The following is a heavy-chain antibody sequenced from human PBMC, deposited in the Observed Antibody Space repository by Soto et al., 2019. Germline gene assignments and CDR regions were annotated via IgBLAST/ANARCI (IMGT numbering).Heavy chain of an antibody. CDR3: TTEGSGKSRITIFGVVAPGFDY. D-gene: IGHD3-3*01. Sequence: EVQLVESGGGLVKPGGSLRLSCAASGFTFSNAWMSWVRQAPGKGLEWVGRIKSKTDGGTTDYAAPVKGRFTSSRDDSKNTRYLQMNSLKTEETAVYYCTTEGSGKSRITIFGVVAPGFDYWGQGTLVTVSS. V-gene: IGHV3-15*01. CDR1: GFTFSNAW. CDR2: IKSKTDGGTT. J-gene: IGHJ4*02.